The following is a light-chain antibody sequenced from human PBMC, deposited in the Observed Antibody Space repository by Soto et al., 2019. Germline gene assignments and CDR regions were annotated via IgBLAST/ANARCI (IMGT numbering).Light chain of an antibody. CDR3: QQYGISPPCT. V-gene: IGKV3-20*01. Sequence: EIVLTQSPGTLSLSPGERATLSCRASQSVSSSHLAWYQQKPGQAPRLLIYGASSRATGIPDRFSGSGSGTDFTLTISRLEPEDFAVYYCQQYGISPPCTFGQGTKLEIK. CDR1: QSVSSSH. J-gene: IGKJ2*02. CDR2: GAS.